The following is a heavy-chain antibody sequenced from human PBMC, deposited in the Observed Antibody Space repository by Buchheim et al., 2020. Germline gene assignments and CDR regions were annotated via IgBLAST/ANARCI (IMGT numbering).Heavy chain of an antibody. CDR2: IDPSDSYT. CDR1: GYSFTSYW. D-gene: IGHD2-15*01. J-gene: IGHJ5*02. Sequence: EVQLVQSGAEVKKPGESLRISCKGSGYSFTSYWISRVRQMPGKGLEWMGRIDPSDSYTNYSPSFQGHVTISADKSISTAYPQWSSLKASDTAMYYCARSGPAGVVAATNWFDPWGQGTL. V-gene: IGHV5-10-1*01. CDR3: ARSGPAGVVAATNWFDP.